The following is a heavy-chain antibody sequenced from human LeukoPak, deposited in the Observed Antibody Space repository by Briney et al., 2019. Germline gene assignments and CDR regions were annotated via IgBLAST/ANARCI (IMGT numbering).Heavy chain of an antibody. CDR2: IYYSGST. D-gene: IGHD3-22*01. Sequence: SETLSLTCTVSGGSISSYYWSWIRQPPGKGLEWIGYIYYSGSTNYNPSLKSRVTISVDTSKNQFSLKLSSVTAADTAVYYCARESDYDSSGYYPDYWGQGTLVTVSS. V-gene: IGHV4-59*01. CDR1: GGSISSYY. CDR3: ARESDYDSSGYYPDY. J-gene: IGHJ4*02.